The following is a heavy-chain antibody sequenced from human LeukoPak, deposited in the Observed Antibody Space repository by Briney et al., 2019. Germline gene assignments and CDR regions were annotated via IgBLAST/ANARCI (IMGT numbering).Heavy chain of an antibody. CDR2: IYYSGST. CDR1: GGSISSYY. J-gene: IGHJ4*02. D-gene: IGHD6-19*01. CDR3: ARWGIAVAGTRMRYFDY. V-gene: IGHV4-59*12. Sequence: SETLSLTCTVSGGSISSYYWSWIRQPPGKGLEWIGDIYYSGSTNYNPSLKSRVTISVDTSKNQFSLKLSSVTAADTAVYYCARWGIAVAGTRMRYFDYWGQGTLVTVSS.